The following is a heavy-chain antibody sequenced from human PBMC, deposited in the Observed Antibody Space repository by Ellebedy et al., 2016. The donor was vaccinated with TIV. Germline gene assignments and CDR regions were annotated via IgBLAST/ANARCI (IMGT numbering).Heavy chain of an antibody. D-gene: IGHD3-22*01. CDR3: AKGRNHYYDRSGYYLNAFDY. CDR1: GFTFSSYW. J-gene: IGHJ4*02. Sequence: SLKISXAASGFTFSSYWMHWVRQAPGKGLEWVSGISWNSDTIDYADSVKGRFTISRDNAKNSLYLQMNSLRAEDTALYYCAKGRNHYYDRSGYYLNAFDYWGQGTLVTVSS. V-gene: IGHV3-9*01. CDR2: ISWNSDTI.